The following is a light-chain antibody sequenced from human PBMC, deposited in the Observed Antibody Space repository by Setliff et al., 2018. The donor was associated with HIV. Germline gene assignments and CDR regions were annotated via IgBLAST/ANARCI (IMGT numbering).Light chain of an antibody. CDR2: DVS. CDR1: SSDLGDYNY. CDR3: TSYTSSNTLV. J-gene: IGLJ1*01. V-gene: IGLV2-14*01. Sequence: QSALAQPASVSGSPGQSITVSCTGTSSDLGDYNYVSWYQQHPGKAPKLLIYDVSDRPSGVSNRFSGSKSGNTASLTISGLQAEDEAEYYCTSYTSSNTLVFGTGTKVTVL.